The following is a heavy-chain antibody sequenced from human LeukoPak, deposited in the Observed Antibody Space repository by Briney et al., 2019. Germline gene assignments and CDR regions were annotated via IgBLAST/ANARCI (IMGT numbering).Heavy chain of an antibody. Sequence: GGSLRLSCAASGFTFSSYAMSWVRQAPGKGLEWVSAISGSGGSTYYADSVKGRFTISRDNSKNTLYLQMNSLRAEDTAVYYCAKDLYSSGRYPPVPGYFDYWGQGTLVTVSS. J-gene: IGHJ4*02. CDR3: AKDLYSSGRYPPVPGYFDY. V-gene: IGHV3-23*01. CDR1: GFTFSSYA. CDR2: ISGSGGST. D-gene: IGHD6-19*01.